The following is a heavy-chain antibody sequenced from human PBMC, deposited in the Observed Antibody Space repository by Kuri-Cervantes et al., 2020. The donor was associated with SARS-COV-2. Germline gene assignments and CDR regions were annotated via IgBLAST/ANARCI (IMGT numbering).Heavy chain of an antibody. V-gene: IGHV4-59*11. CDR3: ARGAAVAATCFDY. CDR1: GVSITSHY. Sequence: SETLSLTCTVSGVSITSHYWNWIRQSPGRGLEWNGYIYYIGSTKYNPSLNTRVTMSIDPSKNQFSPKLGSAPVADTAVYFCARGAAVAATCFDYWGQGTLVTVSS. J-gene: IGHJ4*02. D-gene: IGHD6-19*01. CDR2: IYYIGST.